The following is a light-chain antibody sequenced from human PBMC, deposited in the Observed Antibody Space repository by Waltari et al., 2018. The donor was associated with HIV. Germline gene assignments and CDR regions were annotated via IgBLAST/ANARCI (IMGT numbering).Light chain of an antibody. Sequence: QSVLTQPPSASGTPGQSVTISCSGTSSNIGTNYAYWYQQFPGTAPKLLIYRNNKRPSGVPDRFSGSNSGTSASLDISGLRSDDEAEYYCAAWDDTLTVVFGGGTKLTVL. V-gene: IGLV1-47*01. J-gene: IGLJ2*01. CDR2: RNN. CDR1: SSNIGTNY. CDR3: AAWDDTLTVV.